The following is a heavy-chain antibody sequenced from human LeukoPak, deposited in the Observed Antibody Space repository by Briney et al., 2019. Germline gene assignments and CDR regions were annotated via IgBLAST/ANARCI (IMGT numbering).Heavy chain of an antibody. D-gene: IGHD3-3*01. CDR3: ARVSGGFGVAKTYYYYMDV. CDR2: SYYSGST. V-gene: IGHV4-31*02. J-gene: IGHJ6*03. Sequence: PSETLSLTCTVSGGSISSGGYYWSWIRQHPGKGLEWIGYSYYSGSTNYNPSLKSRVTISLDTSKNQFSLKLTSVTAADTAVYYCARVSGGFGVAKTYYYYMDVWGKGTTVTVSS. CDR1: GGSISSGGYY.